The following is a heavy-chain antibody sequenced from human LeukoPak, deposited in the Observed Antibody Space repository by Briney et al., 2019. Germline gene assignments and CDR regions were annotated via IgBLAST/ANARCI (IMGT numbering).Heavy chain of an antibody. D-gene: IGHD2-2*01. CDR3: ARHGDIVVVPAAFYWFDP. CDR1: GYTFTGYY. CDR2: INPNSGGT. V-gene: IGHV1-2*02. Sequence: ASVKVSCKASGYTFTGYYMHWVRQAPGQGLEWMGWINPNSGGTNYAQKFQGRVTMTRDTSISTAYMELSRLRSDDTAGYYCARHGDIVVVPAAFYWFDPWGQGTLVTVSS. J-gene: IGHJ5*02.